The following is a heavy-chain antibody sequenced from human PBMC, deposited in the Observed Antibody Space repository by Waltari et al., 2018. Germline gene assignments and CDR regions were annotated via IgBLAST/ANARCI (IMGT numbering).Heavy chain of an antibody. CDR2: IYHSGST. D-gene: IGHD3-10*01. CDR1: GYSLSSGYY. V-gene: IGHV4-38-2*01. CDR3: ARGSGSGVFDY. Sequence: QVQLQESGPGLVKPSETLSLTCAVSGYSLSSGYYWGWIRQPPGKGLEWIGSIYHSGSTYYNPSLKSLVTISVDTSKNQFSLKLSSVTAADTAVYYCARGSGSGVFDYWGQGTLVTVSS. J-gene: IGHJ4*02.